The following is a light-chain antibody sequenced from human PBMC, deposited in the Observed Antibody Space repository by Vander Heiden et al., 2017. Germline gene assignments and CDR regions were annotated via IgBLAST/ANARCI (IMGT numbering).Light chain of an antibody. CDR1: QSVNSDY. V-gene: IGKV3-20*01. CDR3: QQYDSTQIT. CDR2: GAS. Sequence: EIVLTQSPDTLSLSPGEGATLSCRASQSVNSDYLAWYQQKVGQAPRLVISGASSRAAGIPDRFSASGSGTDFTLTIRRLEPEDFAVYFCQQYDSTQITFGQGTRLEI. J-gene: IGKJ5*01.